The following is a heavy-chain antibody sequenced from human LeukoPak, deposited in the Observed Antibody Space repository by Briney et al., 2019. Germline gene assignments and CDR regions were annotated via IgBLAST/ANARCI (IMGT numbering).Heavy chain of an antibody. Sequence: GGSLRLSCAASGFTFSSHRMHWVRQAPGQGLEWVAYVSTSSTTIQYAHSVKGRFTISRDDAKDSLSLQMNSLRVEDTAVYYCAKVIAIHTVTPCDHWGQGTLVTVSS. CDR3: AKVIAIHTVTPCDH. CDR2: VSTSSTTI. CDR1: GFTFSSHR. D-gene: IGHD4-11*01. J-gene: IGHJ4*02. V-gene: IGHV3-48*04.